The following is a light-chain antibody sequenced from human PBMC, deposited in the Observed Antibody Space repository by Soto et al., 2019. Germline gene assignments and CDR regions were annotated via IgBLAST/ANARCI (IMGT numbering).Light chain of an antibody. CDR2: NTN. J-gene: IGLJ3*02. CDR3: LLFYPGSLV. CDR1: TGAVTSGNH. V-gene: IGLV7-43*01. Sequence: QAVVTQEPSVTVSPGGTVTVTCASSTGAVTSGNHPNWFQQRPGQPPRALIYNTNNKYSWTPARFSGSLLGDKAALTLSGVQPEDEAEYYCLLFYPGSLVFGGGTKVTVL.